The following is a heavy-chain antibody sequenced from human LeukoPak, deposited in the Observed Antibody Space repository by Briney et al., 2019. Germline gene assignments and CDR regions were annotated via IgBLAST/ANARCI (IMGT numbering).Heavy chain of an antibody. Sequence: GASVKVSCKASGYTFTGYYMHWVRQAPGQGLEWMGWINPNSGGTNYAQKFQGRVTMTRDTSISTAYMELSGLRSDDTAVYYCARRTIQLWPFGPDDAFDIWGQGTMVTVSS. CDR1: GYTFTGYY. D-gene: IGHD5-18*01. CDR2: INPNSGGT. J-gene: IGHJ3*02. V-gene: IGHV1-2*02. CDR3: ARRTIQLWPFGPDDAFDI.